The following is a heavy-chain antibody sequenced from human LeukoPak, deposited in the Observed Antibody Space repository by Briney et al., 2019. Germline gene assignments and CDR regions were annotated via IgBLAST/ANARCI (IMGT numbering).Heavy chain of an antibody. CDR3: LYGGNSGDWVY. D-gene: IGHD4-23*01. V-gene: IGHV4-30-2*01. J-gene: IGHJ4*02. CDR2: IFHTGST. Sequence: SETLSLTCTVSGGSISSGGHYWSWIRQPPGKGLEWIGYIFHTGSTHYNPSLKSRVTISVDRSKNQFSLNLSSMTAADTAVYFCLYGGNSGDWVYWGQGTLVTVSS. CDR1: GGSISSGGHY.